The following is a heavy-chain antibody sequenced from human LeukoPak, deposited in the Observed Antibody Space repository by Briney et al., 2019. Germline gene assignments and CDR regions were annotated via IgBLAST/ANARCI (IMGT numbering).Heavy chain of an antibody. D-gene: IGHD5-18*01. CDR2: IIPIFGTA. CDR3: ARSSRYSYGLEY. J-gene: IGHJ4*02. CDR1: GGTFSSYA. Sequence: SVKVSCKASGGTFSSYAISWMRQAPGQGLEWMGGIIPIFGTANYAQKFQGRVTITADESTSTAYMELSSLRSEDTAVYYCARSSRYSYGLEYWGQGTLVTVSS. V-gene: IGHV1-69*01.